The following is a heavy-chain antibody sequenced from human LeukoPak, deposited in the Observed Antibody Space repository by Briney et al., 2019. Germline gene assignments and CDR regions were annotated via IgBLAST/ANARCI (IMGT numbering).Heavy chain of an antibody. CDR2: IKQDGSEK. V-gene: IGHV3-7*01. D-gene: IGHD3-22*01. CDR3: ARVQYYYDSSGTIYYFGY. J-gene: IGHJ4*02. CDR1: GFTFSSYW. Sequence: GGSLRLSCAASGFTFSSYWMSWVRQAPGKGLEWVANIKQDGSEKYYVDSVKGRFTISRDNAKNSLYLQMNSLRAEDTAVYYCARVQYYYDSSGTIYYFGYWGQGTLVTVSS.